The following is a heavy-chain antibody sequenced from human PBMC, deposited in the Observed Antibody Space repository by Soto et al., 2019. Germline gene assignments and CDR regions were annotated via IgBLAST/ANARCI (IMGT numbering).Heavy chain of an antibody. CDR1: GFTFSSYW. CDR3: ARVRLLWFGEPPDAFYI. Sequence: GGSLRLSCAASGFTFSSYWISWVRQAPGKGLEWVANIKQDGSEKYYVDSVKGRFTISRDNAKNSLYLQMNSLRAEDTAVYYCARVRLLWFGEPPDAFYIWGQGTMVTVSS. CDR2: IKQDGSEK. V-gene: IGHV3-7*01. J-gene: IGHJ3*02. D-gene: IGHD3-10*01.